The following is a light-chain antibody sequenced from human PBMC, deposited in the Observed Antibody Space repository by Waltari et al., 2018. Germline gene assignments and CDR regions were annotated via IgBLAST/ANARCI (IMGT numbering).Light chain of an antibody. Sequence: IVLTQSSGTLSLSPGERATLSCWASQSISRTLVWYHKKSGQAPRLLIYAASTRATGIPDRFSGSGSGTDFSLTISRLEPEDFAVYYCQHYLRLPVTFGQGTKVEIK. CDR3: QHYLRLPVT. J-gene: IGKJ1*01. CDR2: AAS. CDR1: QSISRT. V-gene: IGKV3-20*01.